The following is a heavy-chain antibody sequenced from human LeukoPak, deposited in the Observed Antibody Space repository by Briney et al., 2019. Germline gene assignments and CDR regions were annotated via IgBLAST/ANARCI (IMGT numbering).Heavy chain of an antibody. V-gene: IGHV4-59*08. J-gene: IGHJ3*02. CDR1: GGSISSYY. CDR3: ARHGSRSLLQGGRAFDI. CDR2: IYYSGST. Sequence: KPSETLSLTCTVSGGSISSYYWTWIRQPPGKGLEWIGYIYYSGSTNYNPSLKGRVTISVDTSKNQFSLKLSSVTAADTAVYYCARHGSRSLLQGGRAFDIWGQGTMVTVSS. D-gene: IGHD3-22*01.